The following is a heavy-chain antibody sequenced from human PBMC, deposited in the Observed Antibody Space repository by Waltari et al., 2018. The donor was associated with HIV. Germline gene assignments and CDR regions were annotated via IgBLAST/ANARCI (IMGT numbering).Heavy chain of an antibody. CDR3: ASQVLLWFRERNWFDP. CDR1: GGSISSSSYY. CDR2: IYYRAGT. Sequence: QLQLQESGPGLVKPSETLSLTCTVSGGSISSSSYYWGWIRQPPGKGLEWLGRIYYRAGTAYTPSLRSGFTISVDTSKNQFSLKLSSVTAADTAGYYCASQVLLWFRERNWFDPWGQGTLVTVSS. D-gene: IGHD3-10*01. J-gene: IGHJ5*02. V-gene: IGHV4-39*01.